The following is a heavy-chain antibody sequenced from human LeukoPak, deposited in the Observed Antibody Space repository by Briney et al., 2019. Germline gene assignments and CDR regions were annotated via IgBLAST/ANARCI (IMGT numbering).Heavy chain of an antibody. V-gene: IGHV3-21*01. CDR2: ISSTSNYI. D-gene: IGHD1-26*01. CDR3: ARGGIITSYAFDI. J-gene: IGHJ3*02. Sequence: GGSLRLSCAASGFTFSTYAISWVRQAPGKGLEWVSCISSTSNYIFYADSVRGRFTISRDNAKNSLYLQMDSLRAEDTAVYYCARGGIITSYAFDIWGQGAMAPVSS. CDR1: GFTFSTYA.